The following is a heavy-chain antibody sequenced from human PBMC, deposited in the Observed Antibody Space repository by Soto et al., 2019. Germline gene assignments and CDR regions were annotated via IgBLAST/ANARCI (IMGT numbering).Heavy chain of an antibody. D-gene: IGHD2-2*01. CDR2: INHSGST. CDR3: ARGYCSSTSCRDFNWFDP. J-gene: IGHJ5*02. CDR1: GGSFSGYY. V-gene: IGHV4-34*01. Sequence: NPSETLSLTCAVYGGSFSGYYWSWIRQPPGKGLEWIGEINHSGSTNYNPSLKSRVTISVDTSKNQFSLKLSSVTAADTAVYYCARGYCSSTSCRDFNWFDPWGQGTLVTVSS.